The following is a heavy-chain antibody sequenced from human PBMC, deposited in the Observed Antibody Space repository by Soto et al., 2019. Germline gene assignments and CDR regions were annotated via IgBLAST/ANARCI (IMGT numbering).Heavy chain of an antibody. J-gene: IGHJ4*02. CDR2: IGPQSGAT. D-gene: IGHD5-12*01. CDR3: GRGRSGQIVVFY. V-gene: IGHV1-2*02. Sequence: ASVKVSCKASGYTFTGHYIHWVRQAPGQGPEWMGEIGPQSGATRYAQKFQGRVTMTRDMSITTVYMELNNLSPDDTAVYYCGRGRSGQIVVFYWGQGTPVTVSS. CDR1: GYTFTGHY.